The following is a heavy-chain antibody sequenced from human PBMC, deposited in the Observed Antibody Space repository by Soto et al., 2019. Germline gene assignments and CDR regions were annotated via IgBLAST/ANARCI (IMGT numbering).Heavy chain of an antibody. CDR3: ATDIRYSSGWYDSGIFDY. D-gene: IGHD6-19*01. CDR1: GYTLTELS. CDR2: FDPEDGET. Sequence: ASVQVSCKVSGYTLTELSMHWVRQAPGKGLEWMGGFDPEDGETIYAQKFQGRVTMTEDTSTDTAYMELSSLRSEDTAVYYCATDIRYSSGWYDSGIFDYWGQGTLVTVSS. V-gene: IGHV1-24*01. J-gene: IGHJ4*02.